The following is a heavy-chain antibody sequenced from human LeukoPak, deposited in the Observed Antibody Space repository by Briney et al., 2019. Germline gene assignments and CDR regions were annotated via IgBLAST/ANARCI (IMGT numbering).Heavy chain of an antibody. Sequence: SGGSLRLSCAASGFTFSSYAMSWVRQAPGKGLVWVSRINSDGSSIRYADSVKGRFTISRDNAKNTLYLQMNSLGAEDTAVYYCARVNDILTGYYLGGAFDPWGQGTLVTVSS. CDR3: ARVNDILTGYYLGGAFDP. D-gene: IGHD3-9*01. J-gene: IGHJ5*02. CDR2: INSDGSSI. V-gene: IGHV3-74*01. CDR1: GFTFSSYA.